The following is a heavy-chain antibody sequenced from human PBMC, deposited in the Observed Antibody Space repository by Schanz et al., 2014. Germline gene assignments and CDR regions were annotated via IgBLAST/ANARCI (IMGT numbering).Heavy chain of an antibody. J-gene: IGHJ4*02. CDR2: ILYDGSNK. CDR3: ARDRGGNDQ. CDR1: GFTFSSYG. V-gene: IGHV3-33*01. D-gene: IGHD2-15*01. Sequence: LSFAASGFTFSSYGMHWVRHAPGKGLVWVAVILYDGSNKYYADSVKGRFHISRDKSKNSMYMQMNSRRAEDTAVYYCARDRGGNDQWGEGSMDTVS.